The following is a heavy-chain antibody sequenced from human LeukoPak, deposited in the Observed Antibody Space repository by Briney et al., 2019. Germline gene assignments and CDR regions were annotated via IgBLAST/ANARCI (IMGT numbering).Heavy chain of an antibody. CDR2: INHSGST. V-gene: IGHV4-34*01. CDR1: GGSFSGYY. CDR3: ARHPSTTYYYDSSGYYNYYYGMDV. D-gene: IGHD3-22*01. Sequence: SETLSLTCAVYGGSFSGYYWSWIRQPPGKGLEWIGEINHSGSTNYNPSLKSRVTISVDTSKNQFSLKLSSVTAADTAVYYCARHPSTTYYYDSSGYYNYYYGMDVWGQGTTVTVSS. J-gene: IGHJ6*02.